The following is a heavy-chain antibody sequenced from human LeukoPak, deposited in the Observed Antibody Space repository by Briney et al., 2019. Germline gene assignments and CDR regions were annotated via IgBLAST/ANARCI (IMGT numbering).Heavy chain of an antibody. V-gene: IGHV1-69*13. Sequence: SVKVSCKASGGTFNNHAISWVRQAPGQGLEWMGVIIPISGTANYAQKFQGRVTITADESTSTVYMELSRLTSEDTAVYYCARWAGESSSWYPALFDYWGQGTLVTVSS. CDR2: IIPISGTA. CDR1: GGTFNNHA. D-gene: IGHD6-13*01. J-gene: IGHJ4*02. CDR3: ARWAGESSSWYPALFDY.